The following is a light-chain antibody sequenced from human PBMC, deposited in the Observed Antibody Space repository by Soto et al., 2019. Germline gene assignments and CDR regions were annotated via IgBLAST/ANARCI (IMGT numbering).Light chain of an antibody. CDR2: DAS. CDR3: QQYNSYSTWT. V-gene: IGKV1-5*01. J-gene: IGKJ1*01. CDR1: QSISSW. Sequence: DIQMTQSPSTLSASVGDRVTITCRPSQSISSWLAWYQQKPGKAPNLLIYDASSLKSGVPSRFSGSGSGTEFTLTISSLQPDDFATYYCQQYNSYSTWTFGQGTKVEVK.